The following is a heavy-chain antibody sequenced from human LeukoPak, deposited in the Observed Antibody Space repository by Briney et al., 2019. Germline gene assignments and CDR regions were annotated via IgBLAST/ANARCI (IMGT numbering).Heavy chain of an antibody. V-gene: IGHV4-59*01. CDR2: IYYSGTT. CDR1: GDPMSYYY. Sequence: SETLSLTCTVSGDPMSYYYWSWIRQSPGRGLEWIGYIYYSGTTNYNPSLKSRVTISVDTSKKQFSLKLSSVTAADTAVYYCARGQPITVPYIVGATGGWFDPWGQGTLVTVSS. J-gene: IGHJ5*02. CDR3: ARGQPITVPYIVGATGGWFDP. D-gene: IGHD1-26*01.